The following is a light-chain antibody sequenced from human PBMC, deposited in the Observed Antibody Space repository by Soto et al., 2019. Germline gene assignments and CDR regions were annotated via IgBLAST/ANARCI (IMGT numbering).Light chain of an antibody. Sequence: DIQVSQSPSSLSASVGDRVTITCRASQTIASYLNWYQQKPGKAPKLLLFAASSLQSGVPSRFSVSRSGTDFTLTISSLQPEDFATYYCQQSYSIPGTFAQGTKVDI. CDR2: AAS. V-gene: IGKV1-39*01. CDR1: QTIASY. CDR3: QQSYSIPGT. J-gene: IGKJ1*01.